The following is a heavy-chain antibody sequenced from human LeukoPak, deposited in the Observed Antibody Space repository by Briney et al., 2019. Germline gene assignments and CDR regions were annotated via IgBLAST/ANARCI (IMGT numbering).Heavy chain of an antibody. D-gene: IGHD1-26*01. Sequence: SETLSLTCAVSGYSISSSNYWAWIRQPPGKGLQWIGEINHSGSTNYDPSLKNRVTISVDTSKNQFSLKLTSVTAADTAVCYCARGRLGGAASWGQGTLVTVSS. V-gene: IGHV4-38-2*01. CDR1: GYSISSSNY. CDR3: ARGRLGGAAS. CDR2: INHSGST. J-gene: IGHJ5*02.